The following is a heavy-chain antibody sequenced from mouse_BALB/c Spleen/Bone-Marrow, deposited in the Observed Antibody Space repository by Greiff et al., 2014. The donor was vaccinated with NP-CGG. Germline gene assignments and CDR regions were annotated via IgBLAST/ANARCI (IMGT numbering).Heavy chain of an antibody. V-gene: IGHV1-14*01. D-gene: IGHD2-2*01. Sequence: VQLQQSGPELVKPGASMKMSCKASGYTFTSYVMHWVKQKPGQGLEWIGCINPYNDGTKYNEKFKGKATLTSDKSSSTAYMELSSLTSEDSAVYYCAREGGYDEDYFDYWGQGTTLTVSS. CDR2: INPYNDGT. J-gene: IGHJ2*01. CDR1: GYTFTSYV. CDR3: AREGGYDEDYFDY.